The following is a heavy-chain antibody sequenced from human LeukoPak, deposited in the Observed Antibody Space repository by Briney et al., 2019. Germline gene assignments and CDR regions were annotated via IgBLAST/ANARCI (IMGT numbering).Heavy chain of an antibody. CDR3: ARDLNRRVFTDY. CDR2: ISGSGGTT. V-gene: IGHV3-23*01. CDR1: GFAFSSYA. J-gene: IGHJ4*02. Sequence: GGSLRLSCAASGFAFSSYAMSWVRQAPGEGLEWVSVISGSGGTTYYADSVKGRFTISRDNAKNTLYLQMDSLRAEDTAVYYCARDLNRRVFTDYWGQGTLVTVSS.